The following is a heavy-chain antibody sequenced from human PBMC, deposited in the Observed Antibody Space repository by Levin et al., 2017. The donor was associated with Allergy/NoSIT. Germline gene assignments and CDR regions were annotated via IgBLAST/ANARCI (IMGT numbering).Heavy chain of an antibody. CDR1: GFAFYSYG. Sequence: PGGSLRLSCAASGFAFYSYGMHWVRQAPGKGLEWVAVISWDGSEKYHGDSVKGRFTISRDNSNNTLYLQMNSLRVEDTAVYYCAKDDSGRGYFYYGMDVWGQGTTVTVSS. V-gene: IGHV3-30*18. D-gene: IGHD6-19*01. CDR2: ISWDGSEK. CDR3: AKDDSGRGYFYYGMDV. J-gene: IGHJ6*02.